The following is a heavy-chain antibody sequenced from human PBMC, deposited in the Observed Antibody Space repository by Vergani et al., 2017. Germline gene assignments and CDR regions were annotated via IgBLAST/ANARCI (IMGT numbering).Heavy chain of an antibody. CDR2: ISYDGSNK. J-gene: IGHJ6*03. CDR1: GFTFSSYA. CDR3: ARAPGYCSGGSCYSYYYYYMDV. D-gene: IGHD2-15*01. V-gene: IGHV3-30-3*01. Sequence: VQLLESGGGLVQPGRSLRLSCAASGFTFSSYAMHWVRQAPGKGLEWVAVISYDGSNKYYADSVKGRFTISRDNSKNTLYLQMNSLRAEDTAVYYCARAPGYCSGGSCYSYYYYYMDVWGKGTTVTVSS.